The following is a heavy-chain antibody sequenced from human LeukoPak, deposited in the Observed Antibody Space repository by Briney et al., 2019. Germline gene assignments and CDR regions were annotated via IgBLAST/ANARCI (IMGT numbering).Heavy chain of an antibody. V-gene: IGHV1-69*04. CDR1: GGTFSSYA. D-gene: IGHD6-13*01. CDR2: IIPILGIV. Sequence: GASVKVSCKASGGTFSSYAISWVRQAPGQGLEWMGRIIPILGIVNYAQKFQGRVTITADKSTSTAYMELSSLRSEDTAVYYCARGSNSWANSDYWGQGTLVTVSS. J-gene: IGHJ4*02. CDR3: ARGSNSWANSDY.